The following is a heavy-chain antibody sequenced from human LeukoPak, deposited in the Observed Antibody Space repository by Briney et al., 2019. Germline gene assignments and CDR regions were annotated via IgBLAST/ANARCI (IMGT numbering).Heavy chain of an antibody. J-gene: IGHJ4*02. CDR1: GYTFTSYG. CDR3: ARDTEDIVVVPAAEPSNDY. Sequence: ASVKVSCKASGYTFTSYGISWVRQAPGQGLEWMGRIIPILGIANYAQKFQGRVTITADKSTSTAYMELSSLRSEDTAVYYCARDTEDIVVVPAAEPSNDYWGQGTLVTVSS. V-gene: IGHV1-69*04. D-gene: IGHD2-2*01. CDR2: IIPILGIA.